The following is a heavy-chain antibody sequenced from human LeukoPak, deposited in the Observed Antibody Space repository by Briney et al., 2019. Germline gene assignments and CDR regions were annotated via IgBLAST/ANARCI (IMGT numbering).Heavy chain of an antibody. D-gene: IGHD3-10*01. V-gene: IGHV4-39*01. Sequence: SETLSLTCTVSGDSISSSRYHWGWIRQPPGKGLEWIGNIFYDGTAYSTPSLRSRVTTSVDTSKDQFSLKVTSVTAADTAVYYCARQPHAFDNWFDSWGQGTLVTVSS. J-gene: IGHJ5*01. CDR1: GDSISSSRYH. CDR2: IFYDGTA. CDR3: ARQPHAFDNWFDS.